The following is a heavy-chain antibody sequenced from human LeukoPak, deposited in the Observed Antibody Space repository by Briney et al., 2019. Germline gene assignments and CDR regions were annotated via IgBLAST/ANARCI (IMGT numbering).Heavy chain of an antibody. CDR3: ATEGAAAGTEDWFDP. CDR1: GGSISSYY. D-gene: IGHD6-13*01. CDR2: IYYSGST. V-gene: IGHV4-59*01. Sequence: SETLSLTCTVSGGSISSYYWSWIRQPPGKGLEWIGYIYYSGSTNYNPSLKSRVTISVDTSKNQFSLKLSSVTAADTAVYYCATEGAAAGTEDWFDPWGQGTLVTVSS. J-gene: IGHJ5*02.